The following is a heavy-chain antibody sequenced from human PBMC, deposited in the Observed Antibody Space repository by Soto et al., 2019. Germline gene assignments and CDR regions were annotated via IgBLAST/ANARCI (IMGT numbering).Heavy chain of an antibody. V-gene: IGHV3-15*01. CDR1: GFTFINAW. CDR3: TTAMIFLKYSGSPFDY. J-gene: IGHJ4*02. Sequence: WGSLRLSCAASGFTFINAWISCVRHSPLKWLEWVGRIKSKTDGGTTDYAAPVKGRFTISRDDSKNTLYLQMNSLKTEDTAVYYCTTAMIFLKYSGSPFDYWGQGTLVTVSS. D-gene: IGHD1-26*01. CDR2: IKSKTDGGTT.